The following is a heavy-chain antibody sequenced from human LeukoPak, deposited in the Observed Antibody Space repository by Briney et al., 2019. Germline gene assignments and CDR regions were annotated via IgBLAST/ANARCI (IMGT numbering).Heavy chain of an antibody. V-gene: IGHV3-23*01. CDR3: ARGKPYGDLT. CDR1: GFTFSTYG. Sequence: GGSLRLSCAASGFTFSTYGLTWVRQAPGKGLEWVSSISGSGGSTYYADSVKGRFTISRDNSKNTLYLQMNSLRAEDTAVYYCARGKPYGDLTWGQGTLVTVSS. D-gene: IGHD4-17*01. J-gene: IGHJ5*02. CDR2: ISGSGGST.